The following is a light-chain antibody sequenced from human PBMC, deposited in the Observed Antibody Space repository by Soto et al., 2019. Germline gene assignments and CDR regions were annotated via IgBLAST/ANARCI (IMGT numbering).Light chain of an antibody. CDR3: GSYTSSSTPDV. CDR1: SSDVGGYNY. CDR2: DVS. Sequence: QSALTQPASVSGSPGQSITISCTGTSSDVGGYNYVSWYQQHPGKAPKLMIYDVSNRPSGVSNRFSASKSGNTASLTISGLQAEYGADYYCGSYTSSSTPDVLGNGTKVPV. V-gene: IGLV2-14*01. J-gene: IGLJ6*01.